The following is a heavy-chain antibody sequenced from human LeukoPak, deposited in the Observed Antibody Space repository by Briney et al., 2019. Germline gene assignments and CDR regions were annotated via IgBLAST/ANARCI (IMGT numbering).Heavy chain of an antibody. CDR3: ARDLSSAGVFDY. D-gene: IGHD6-13*01. Sequence: GGSLRLSCVASGFTFSSYSMNWVRQAPGKGLEWVSSISSSSSYIYYADSVKGRFTISRDNAKNSLYLQMNSLRAEDTAVYYCARDLSSAGVFDYWGQGTLVTVSS. V-gene: IGHV3-21*01. CDR1: GFTFSSYS. CDR2: ISSSSSYI. J-gene: IGHJ4*02.